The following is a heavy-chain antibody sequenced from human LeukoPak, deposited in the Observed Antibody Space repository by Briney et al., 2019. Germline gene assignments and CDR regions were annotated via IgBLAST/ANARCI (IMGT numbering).Heavy chain of an antibody. CDR1: GFTISNYW. J-gene: IGHJ4*02. CDR2: IKQDGSAK. CDR3: AGGQGFLIDY. Sequence: GGSLRLSCAASGFTISNYWMNWVRHAPGKGLEWVANIKQDGSAKYYVDSVKGRLTISRDNAKRLLYLQMNSLRAEDAAVYYCAGGQGFLIDYWGQGTLVTVSS. D-gene: IGHD3-3*01. V-gene: IGHV3-7*01.